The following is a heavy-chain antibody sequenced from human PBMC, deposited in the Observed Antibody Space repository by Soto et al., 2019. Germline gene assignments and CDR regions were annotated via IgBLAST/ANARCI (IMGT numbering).Heavy chain of an antibody. CDR3: ARDLQYSRLFYGMDV. V-gene: IGHV4-59*12. J-gene: IGHJ6*02. CDR1: GDYISSYY. Sequence: SETLSLTCTVSGDYISSYYWSWIRQPPGKGLEWIAYIYYSGNTNYNPSLKSRVTISVDTSKNQFSLNLSSVTAADTAVYYCARDLQYSRLFYGMDVWGQGTTVTVSS. CDR2: IYYSGNT. D-gene: IGHD6-13*01.